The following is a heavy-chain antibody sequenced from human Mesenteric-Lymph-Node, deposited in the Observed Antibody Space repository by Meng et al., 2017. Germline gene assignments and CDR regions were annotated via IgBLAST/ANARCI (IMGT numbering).Heavy chain of an antibody. Sequence: SVKVSCKASGGTFSSYAISWVRQAPGQGLEWMGGIIPIFGTANYAQKFQGRVTITADESTSTAYMELSSLRSEDTAVYYCATDSYQSYYYYGMAVWGPGNTVHGAS. CDR3: ATDSYQSYYYYGMAV. J-gene: IGHJ6*01. CDR1: GGTFSSYA. D-gene: IGHD2-2*01. CDR2: IIPIFGTA. V-gene: IGHV1-69*13.